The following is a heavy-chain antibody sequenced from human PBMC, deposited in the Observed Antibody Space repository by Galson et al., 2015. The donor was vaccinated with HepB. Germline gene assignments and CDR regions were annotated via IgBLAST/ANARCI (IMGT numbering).Heavy chain of an antibody. Sequence: CAISGDSVFSDSAAWNWIRQSPSRGLEWLGRTCYRSTSKPPRWFNHYASSVRSRISINADTSKDQFSLHLNSVTPEDTAVYYCVRGWGPSLGSYYFDTWGQGVQVTVSS. CDR1: GDSVFSDSAA. D-gene: IGHD3-10*01. CDR2: TCYRSTSKPPRWFN. J-gene: IGHJ4*02. V-gene: IGHV6-1*01. CDR3: VRGWGPSLGSYYFDT.